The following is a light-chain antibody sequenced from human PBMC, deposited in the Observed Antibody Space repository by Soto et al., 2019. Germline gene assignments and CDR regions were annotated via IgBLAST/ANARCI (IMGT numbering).Light chain of an antibody. Sequence: QSVLTQPPSASGTPGQRVTISCSGSSSNIGSYTVNWYQQLPGTAPKLLIYSDNQRPSGVPDRFSGSKSGTSASLAISGLQSEDEADYYCAAWDDSSNYVFGTGTKVTVL. J-gene: IGLJ1*01. CDR2: SDN. CDR3: AAWDDSSNYV. CDR1: SSNIGSYT. V-gene: IGLV1-44*01.